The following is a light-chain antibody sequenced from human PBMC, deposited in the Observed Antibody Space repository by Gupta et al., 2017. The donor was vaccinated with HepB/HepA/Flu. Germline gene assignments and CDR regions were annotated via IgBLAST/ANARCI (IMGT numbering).Light chain of an antibody. CDR2: GAS. CDR1: QSVSSSY. J-gene: IGKJ1*01. V-gene: IGKV3-20*01. Sequence: EIVLTQSPGPLSWSPGERATLTCRASQSVSSSYLAWYQQKPGQASRLLIYGASSRATGIPDRFSGSGSGTDFTLTISRLEPEDFAVYYCQQYGCSPRTFGQGTKVEIK. CDR3: QQYGCSPRT.